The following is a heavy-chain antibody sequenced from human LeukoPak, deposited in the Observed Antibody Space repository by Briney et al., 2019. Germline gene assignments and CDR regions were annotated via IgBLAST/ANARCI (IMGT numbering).Heavy chain of an antibody. CDR2: IYYSGST. D-gene: IGHD3-9*01. V-gene: IGHV4-59*01. CDR1: GGSISSYY. Sequence: PSETLSLTCTVSGGSISSYYWSWIRQPPGKGLEWIGYIYYSGSTNYNPSLKSRVTISVDTSKNQFSLKLSSVTAADTAVYYCARVPYFDWLLYFDYWGQGTLVTVSS. J-gene: IGHJ4*02. CDR3: ARVPYFDWLLYFDY.